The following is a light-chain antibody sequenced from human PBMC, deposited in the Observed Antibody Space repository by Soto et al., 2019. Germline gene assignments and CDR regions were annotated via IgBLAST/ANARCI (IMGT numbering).Light chain of an antibody. CDR2: DAS. V-gene: IGKV1-33*01. CDR1: QTIANF. Sequence: DVHLTQSPSTLSASVGDRVAITCQPSQTIANFLNWFQHRPGTAPQLLISDASRLEPGVPSRFSGQRSGTDFTLVISSLQPEDFATYYCQQYDNLPPKITFGQGTRLEIK. CDR3: QQYDNLPPKIT. J-gene: IGKJ5*01.